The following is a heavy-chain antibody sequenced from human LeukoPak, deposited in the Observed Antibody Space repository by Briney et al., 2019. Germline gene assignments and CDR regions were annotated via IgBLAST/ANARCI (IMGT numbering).Heavy chain of an antibody. D-gene: IGHD3-22*01. CDR3: ARTDSSGYYTHPRTFDY. CDR1: GGTFSSYA. J-gene: IGHJ4*02. CDR2: IILIFGTA. V-gene: IGHV1-69*13. Sequence: SVKVSCKASGGTFSSYAISWVRQAPGQGLEWMGGIILIFGTANYAQKFQGRVTITADESTSTAYMELSSLRSEDTAVYYCARTDSSGYYTHPRTFDYWGQGTLVTVSS.